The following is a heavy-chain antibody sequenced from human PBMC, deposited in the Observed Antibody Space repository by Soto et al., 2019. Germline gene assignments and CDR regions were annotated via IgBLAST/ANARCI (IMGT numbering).Heavy chain of an antibody. CDR1: GGSFSGYY. CDR3: ARAPRIAAAEKYNWFDP. Sequence: PSETLSLTCAVYGGSFSGYYWSWIRQPPGKGLEWIGEINHSGSTNYNPSLKSRVTISVDTSKNQFSLKLSSVTAADTAVYYCARAPRIAAAEKYNWFDPWGQGTLVTVSS. CDR2: INHSGST. V-gene: IGHV4-34*01. J-gene: IGHJ5*02. D-gene: IGHD6-13*01.